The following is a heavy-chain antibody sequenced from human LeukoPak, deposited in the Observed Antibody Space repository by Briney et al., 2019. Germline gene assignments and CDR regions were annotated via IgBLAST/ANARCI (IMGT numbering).Heavy chain of an antibody. CDR2: ISGSGLNA. V-gene: IGHV3-23*01. CDR3: VKRTMAGVLERRTYYFDY. CDR1: GFTFSNTA. Sequence: AGGSLRLSCAASGFTFSNTAMSWVRQAPGKGLEWLSIISGSGLNAYYADSVKGRFTISRDNSKSTLFLQMNSLRAEDTALYYCVKRTMAGVLERRTYYFDYWGQGSLVTASP. D-gene: IGHD2-2*01. J-gene: IGHJ4*02.